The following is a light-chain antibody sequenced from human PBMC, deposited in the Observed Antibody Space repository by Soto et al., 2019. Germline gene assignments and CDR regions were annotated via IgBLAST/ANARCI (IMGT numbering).Light chain of an antibody. V-gene: IGLV2-14*01. Sequence: QSALTQPASVSGSPGQSITISCTGTSSDVGGYSYVSWYQQYPGKAPKLMIYEVSNRPSGVSNRFSGSKSGNTASLTISGLQAEDEGDYYCSSYTSSTPVVVLGGGTKLTVL. CDR1: SSDVGGYSY. J-gene: IGLJ3*02. CDR3: SSYTSSTPVVV. CDR2: EVS.